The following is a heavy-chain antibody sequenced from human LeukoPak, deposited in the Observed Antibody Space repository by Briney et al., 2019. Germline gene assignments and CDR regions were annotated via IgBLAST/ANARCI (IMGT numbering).Heavy chain of an antibody. D-gene: IGHD5-12*01. CDR1: GYTFTSYD. CDR3: ARIPKWLRGLIGAFDI. CDR2: MNPNSGNT. V-gene: IGHV1-8*01. J-gene: IGHJ3*02. Sequence: ASVKVSCKASGYTFTSYDINWVRQATGQGLEWMGWMNPNSGNTGYAQKFQGRVTMTRNTSISTAYMELSSLRSEDTAVYYCARIPKWLRGLIGAFDIWGQGTMVTVSS.